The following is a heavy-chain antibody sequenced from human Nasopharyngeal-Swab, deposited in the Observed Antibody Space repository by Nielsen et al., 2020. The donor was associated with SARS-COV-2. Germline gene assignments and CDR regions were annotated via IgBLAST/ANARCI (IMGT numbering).Heavy chain of an antibody. CDR3: ARDGPIGWFDP. CDR2: IWYDGSNK. V-gene: IGHV3-33*01. CDR1: GFTFSSYG. J-gene: IGHJ5*02. Sequence: GESLKISCAASGFTFSSYGMHWVRQAPGKGLEWVAVIWYDGSNKYYADSVKGRFTISRDNSKNTLYLQMNSLRAEDTAVYYCARDGPIGWFDPWGQGTLVTVSS.